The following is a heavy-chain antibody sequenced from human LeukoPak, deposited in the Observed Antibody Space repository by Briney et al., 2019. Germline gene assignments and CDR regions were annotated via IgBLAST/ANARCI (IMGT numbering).Heavy chain of an antibody. CDR2: IYPGGSDT. V-gene: IGHV5-51*01. CDR3: ARLIPDSSSWLYFDY. CDR1: GSSFTSYW. Sequence: GESLQISCQGSGSSFTSYWIGWVRQMPGKGLEWMGIIYPGGSDTRYSPSFQGQVTISADKSISTAYLQWSSLKASDTAMYYCARLIPDSSSWLYFDYWGQGTLVTVSS. D-gene: IGHD6-13*01. J-gene: IGHJ4*02.